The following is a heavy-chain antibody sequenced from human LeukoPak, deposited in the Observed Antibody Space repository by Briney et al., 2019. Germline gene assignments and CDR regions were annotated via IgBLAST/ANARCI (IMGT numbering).Heavy chain of an antibody. CDR3: AREWNWNYGWFDP. J-gene: IGHJ5*02. Sequence: RXAPGQGLXXMGWISAYNGNTNYAQKLQGRVTMTTDTSTSTAYMELRSLRSDDTAVYYCAREWNWNYGWFDPWGQGTLVTVSS. CDR2: ISAYNGNT. D-gene: IGHD1-7*01. V-gene: IGHV1-18*01.